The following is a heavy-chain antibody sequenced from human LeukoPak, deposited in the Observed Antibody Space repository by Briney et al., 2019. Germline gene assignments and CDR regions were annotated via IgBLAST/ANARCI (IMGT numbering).Heavy chain of an antibody. CDR2: INPSGGST. V-gene: IGHV1-46*01. D-gene: IGHD6-25*01. J-gene: IGHJ4*02. CDR1: GYTFTSYG. Sequence: ASVKVSCKASGYTFTSYGISWVRQAPGQGLEWMGIINPSGGSTSYAQKFQGRVTMTRDTSTSTVYMELSSLRSEDTAVYYCARGWRSAAGAGYWGQGTLVTVSS. CDR3: ARGWRSAAGAGY.